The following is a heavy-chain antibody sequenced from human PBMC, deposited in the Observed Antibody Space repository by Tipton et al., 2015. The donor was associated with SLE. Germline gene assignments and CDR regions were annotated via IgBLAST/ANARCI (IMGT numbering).Heavy chain of an antibody. D-gene: IGHD1-1*01. CDR2: LYPGDSDP. J-gene: IGHJ3*02. V-gene: IGHV5-51*01. CDR1: GYNFTTYW. CDR3: ARQQLGADNDAFDM. Sequence: VQLVQSGAEVKKPGESLKISCKGSGYNFTTYWIGWVRQMPGKGLEWMGILYPGDSDPRYSPSFQGQVTISADKSISTAYLQWGSLKASDTAMYYCARQQLGADNDAFDMWGQGTMVTVSS.